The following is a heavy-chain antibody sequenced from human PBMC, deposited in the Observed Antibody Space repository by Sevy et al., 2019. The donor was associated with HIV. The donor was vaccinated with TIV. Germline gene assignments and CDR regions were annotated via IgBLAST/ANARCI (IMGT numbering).Heavy chain of an antibody. CDR3: ARHVDMTTLIGGLYYFDS. CDR2: IYPRDSDT. V-gene: IGHV5-51*01. CDR1: GYKFTTYW. Sequence: GESLKISCKASGYKFTTYWIGWARQMPGKGLEWMGMIYPRDSDTRYSPSFQGQVTISADTSINNAYLQWSSLKASDTAMYFCARHVDMTTLIGGLYYFDSWGQGTLVTVSS. J-gene: IGHJ4*02. D-gene: IGHD4-4*01.